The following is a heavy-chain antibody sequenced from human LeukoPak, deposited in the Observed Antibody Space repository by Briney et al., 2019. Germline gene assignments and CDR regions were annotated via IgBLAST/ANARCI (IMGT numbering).Heavy chain of an antibody. CDR3: ARDTKLLLWFGPAPRGSWFDT. V-gene: IGHV1-18*01. D-gene: IGHD3-10*01. J-gene: IGHJ5*02. CDR1: GYTFTSYG. Sequence: ASVKVTCKSSGYTFTSYGISWVRQPHAQGLEWVGCISACNGNRNKAQKLYGRVTMTTDTSTSTAYMELRSLRSDDTAVYYCARDTKLLLWFGPAPRGSWFDTWGQGTLVTVSS. CDR2: ISACNGNR.